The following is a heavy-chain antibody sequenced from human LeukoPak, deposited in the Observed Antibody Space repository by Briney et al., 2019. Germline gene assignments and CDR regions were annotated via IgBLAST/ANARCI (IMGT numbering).Heavy chain of an antibody. J-gene: IGHJ4*02. D-gene: IGHD5-18*01. CDR3: ARVQGLLILPAVPPDY. V-gene: IGHV3-21*01. Sequence: MAGGPLRLSCAASGFTFSSYSMNWVRQAPGKGLEWVSSISSSSSNIYYADSVKGRFTISRDNAKNSLYLQMNILRAEDTAVYYCARVQGLLILPAVPPDYWGQGTLVTVSS. CDR2: ISSSSSNI. CDR1: GFTFSSYS.